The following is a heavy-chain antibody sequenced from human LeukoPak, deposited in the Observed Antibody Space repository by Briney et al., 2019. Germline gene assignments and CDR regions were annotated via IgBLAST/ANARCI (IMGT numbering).Heavy chain of an antibody. CDR2: IYHSGST. D-gene: IGHD3-22*01. J-gene: IGHJ4*02. Sequence: SETLSLTCAVSGSSISSGGYSWSWIRQPPGKGLEWIGYIYHSGSTYYNPSLKSRVTISVDRSRNQFSLKLSSVTAADTAVYYCARGGYYDSSGPPDYWGQGTLVTVSS. V-gene: IGHV4-30-2*01. CDR3: ARGGYYDSSGPPDY. CDR1: GSSISSGGYS.